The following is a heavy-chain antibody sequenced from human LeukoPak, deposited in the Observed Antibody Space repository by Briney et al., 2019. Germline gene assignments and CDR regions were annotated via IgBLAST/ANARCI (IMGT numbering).Heavy chain of an antibody. CDR2: ISSSGSTI. D-gene: IGHD4-23*01. CDR3: ARDRYGGNPYYFDY. Sequence: GGSLRLSCAASGFTCSSYEMNWVRQAPGKGLEWVSYISSSGSTIYYADSVKGRFTISRDNAKNSLYLQMNSLRAEDTAVYYCARDRYGGNPYYFDYWGQGTLVTVSS. J-gene: IGHJ4*02. CDR1: GFTCSSYE. V-gene: IGHV3-48*03.